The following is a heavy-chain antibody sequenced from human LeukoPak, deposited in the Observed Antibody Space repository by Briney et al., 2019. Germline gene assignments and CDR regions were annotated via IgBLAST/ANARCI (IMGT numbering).Heavy chain of an antibody. CDR2: IYPGDSDT. Sequence: GESLKIPCKGFGYSFTSYWIGWVRQMPGKGLGWMGIIYPGDSDTRYSPSFQGQVTISADKSSSTAYLQWSSLKASDTAMYYCASAAAGAHRFDYWGQGTLVTVSS. D-gene: IGHD6-13*01. CDR3: ASAAAGAHRFDY. J-gene: IGHJ4*02. V-gene: IGHV5-51*01. CDR1: GYSFTSYW.